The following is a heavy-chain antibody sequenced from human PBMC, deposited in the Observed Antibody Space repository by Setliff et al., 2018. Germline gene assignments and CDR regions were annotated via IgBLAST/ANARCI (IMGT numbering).Heavy chain of an antibody. CDR3: AKDLLSIDYVYFFDS. Sequence: PGGSLRLSCGASGFTYKNDWVSWVRQAPGKGLEWLASINPDGSEKYYVDSVKGRFTISRDNAKNSLSLQMNGLRAEDTAIYYCAKDLLSIDYVYFFDSWGPGSLVTVSS. V-gene: IGHV3-7*03. D-gene: IGHD4-17*01. CDR1: GFTYKNDW. CDR2: INPDGSEK. J-gene: IGHJ4*02.